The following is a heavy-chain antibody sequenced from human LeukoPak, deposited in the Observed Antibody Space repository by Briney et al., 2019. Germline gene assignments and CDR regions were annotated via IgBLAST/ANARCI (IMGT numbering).Heavy chain of an antibody. V-gene: IGHV3-23*01. J-gene: IGHJ4*02. CDR1: GFSFSSYA. D-gene: IGHD4-17*01. CDR2: ISESGGYT. Sequence: GGSLRLSCATSGFSFSSYAMSWVRQAPGKGLEWVSAISESGGYTNYAGSVKGRFTISRDNSKNTLYLQMNSLRADDTAVYYCARGNGDYAIHPDYWGQGTLVTVSS. CDR3: ARGNGDYAIHPDY.